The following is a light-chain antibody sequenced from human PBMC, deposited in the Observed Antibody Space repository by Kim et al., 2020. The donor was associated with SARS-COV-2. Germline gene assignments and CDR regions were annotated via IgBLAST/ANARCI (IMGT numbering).Light chain of an antibody. CDR1: SMDVGSYIL. CDR3: CSYAGSSTYV. Sequence: GQSITISCTGPSMDVGSYILVSWYQQHPGKAPNLMIYEVSKRPSGVSNRFSGSKSGNTASLTISGLQAEDEADYYCCSYAGSSTYVFGTGTKVTVL. J-gene: IGLJ1*01. CDR2: EVS. V-gene: IGLV2-23*02.